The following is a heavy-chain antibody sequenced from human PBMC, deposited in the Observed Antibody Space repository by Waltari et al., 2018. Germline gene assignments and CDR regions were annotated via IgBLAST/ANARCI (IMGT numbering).Heavy chain of an antibody. CDR3: ARSLYGGNDY. Sequence: QVQLVQSGAEVKKPGASVKVSCKASGYTFTGYYMHWVRQAPGQGLEWMGWSNPNRGGTNYAQKLQGRVTMTRDTSISTAYMELSRLRSDDTAVYYCARSLYGGNDYWGQGTLVTVSS. V-gene: IGHV1-2*02. D-gene: IGHD3-10*01. CDR2: SNPNRGGT. CDR1: GYTFTGYY. J-gene: IGHJ4*02.